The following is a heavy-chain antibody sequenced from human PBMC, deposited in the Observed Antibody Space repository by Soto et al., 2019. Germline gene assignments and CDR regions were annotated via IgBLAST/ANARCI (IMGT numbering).Heavy chain of an antibody. D-gene: IGHD3-10*01. J-gene: IGHJ4*02. V-gene: IGHV1-69*08. Sequence: QVQLVQSGAEVKKPGSSVKVSCKASGGTFSSYTISWVRQAPGQGLEWMGRIIPILGIANYAQKFQGRVTITADESTSTAYMELSRLRSEDTAVYYCAREEYYYGSGAFFDYWGQGTLVTVSS. CDR2: IIPILGIA. CDR3: AREEYYYGSGAFFDY. CDR1: GGTFSSYT.